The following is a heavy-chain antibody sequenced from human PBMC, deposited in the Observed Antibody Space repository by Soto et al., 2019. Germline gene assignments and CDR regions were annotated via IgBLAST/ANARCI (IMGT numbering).Heavy chain of an antibody. D-gene: IGHD2-2*01. CDR2: INSDGSST. J-gene: IGHJ6*02. CDR1: GFTFSSYW. Sequence: GGSLRLSCAASGFTFSSYWMRWVRQAPGKGLVWVSRINSDGSSTSYADSVKGRFTISRDNAKNTLYLQMNSLRAEDTAVYYCARVGCSSTSCYYYYYYGMEVWGQGTTVTVSS. V-gene: IGHV3-74*01. CDR3: ARVGCSSTSCYYYYYYGMEV.